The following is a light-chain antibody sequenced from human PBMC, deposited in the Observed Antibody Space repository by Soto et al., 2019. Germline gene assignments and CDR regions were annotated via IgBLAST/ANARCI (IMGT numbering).Light chain of an antibody. V-gene: IGKV3-11*01. CDR2: LAS. Sequence: EIVLTQSPATLSSFPGDRVTLSCRASQAVNTRLAWYQHKPGQAPRLLIYLASNRAAGVPARFSRSGSGTDFTLTISDVEPEDFAVYYCHQRQSWPRTFGQGTTVDIK. CDR3: HQRQSWPRT. CDR1: QAVNTR. J-gene: IGKJ1*01.